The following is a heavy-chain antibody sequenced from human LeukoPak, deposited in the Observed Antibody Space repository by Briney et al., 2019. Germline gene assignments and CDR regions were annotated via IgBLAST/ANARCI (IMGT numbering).Heavy chain of an antibody. V-gene: IGHV3-33*01. CDR3: ASAPYGSGTFLDY. Sequence: GRSLRLSCAASGFTFSSSGMHWVRQAPGKGLEWVAVIWYDGSDKYSADSVKGRFTISRDNSKNTLYLQMNSLRAEDTAVYYWASAPYGSGTFLDYWGQGTLSPSPQ. CDR1: GFTFSSSG. CDR2: IWYDGSDK. D-gene: IGHD3-10*01. J-gene: IGHJ4*02.